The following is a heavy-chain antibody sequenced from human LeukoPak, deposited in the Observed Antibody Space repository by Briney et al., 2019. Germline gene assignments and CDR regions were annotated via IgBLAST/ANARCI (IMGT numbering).Heavy chain of an antibody. CDR3: ARDPGIAAAGTIDY. CDR1: GYTFTSYG. CDR2: ISAYNGNT. J-gene: IGHJ4*02. D-gene: IGHD6-13*01. Sequence: ASVKVSCKASGYTFTSYGISWVRQAPGQGLEWMGWISAYNGNTNYAQKLQGRVTMTTDTSTSTAYMELRNLRSDDTAVYYCARDPGIAAAGTIDYWGQGTLVTVSS. V-gene: IGHV1-18*01.